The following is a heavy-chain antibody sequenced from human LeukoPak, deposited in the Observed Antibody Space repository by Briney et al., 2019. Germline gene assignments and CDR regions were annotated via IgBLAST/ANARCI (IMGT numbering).Heavy chain of an antibody. D-gene: IGHD4-17*01. V-gene: IGHV1-2*02. CDR3: ARDLYGIQAFDP. CDR2: INPNSGGT. Sequence: ASVKVSCKASGYTFTGYYMHWVRQAPGQGREWMGWINPNSGGTNYAQKFQGRVTMTRDTSISTAYMELSRLRSDDTAVYYCARDLYGIQAFDPWGQGTLVTVSS. J-gene: IGHJ5*02. CDR1: GYTFTGYY.